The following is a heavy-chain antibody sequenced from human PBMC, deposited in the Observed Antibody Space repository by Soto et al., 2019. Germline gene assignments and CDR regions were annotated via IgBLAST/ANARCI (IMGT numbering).Heavy chain of an antibody. D-gene: IGHD6-13*01. V-gene: IGHV3-7*05. CDR2: IKQDGSEK. CDR3: ARGSRSSWPTNGCDP. Sequence: GGSLRLSCAASGFTFSSYWMSWVRQAPGKGLEWVANIKQDGSEKYYVDSVKGRFTISRDNAKNSLYLQMNSLRAEDTAVYYCARGSRSSWPTNGCDPWGQGTRVTVSS. CDR1: GFTFSSYW. J-gene: IGHJ5*02.